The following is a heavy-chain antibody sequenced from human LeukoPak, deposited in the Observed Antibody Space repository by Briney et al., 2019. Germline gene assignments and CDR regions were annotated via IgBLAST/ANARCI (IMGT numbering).Heavy chain of an antibody. D-gene: IGHD3-3*01. CDR1: GGSVSSGSNY. J-gene: IGHJ4*02. CDR3: ARGDAPGKRFLEWSYHLGY. CDR2: IDYSGST. V-gene: IGHV4-61*01. Sequence: PSETLSLTCTVSGGSVSSGSNYWSWIRQPPGKGLEWIGCIDYSGSTNYNPSLKSRVTISLDMSKNQFSLKLSSVTAADTAVYYCARGDAPGKRFLEWSYHLGYWGQGTLVTVSS.